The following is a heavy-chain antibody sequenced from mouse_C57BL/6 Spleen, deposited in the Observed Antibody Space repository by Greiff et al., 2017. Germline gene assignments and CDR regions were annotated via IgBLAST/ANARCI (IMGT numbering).Heavy chain of an antibody. J-gene: IGHJ4*01. D-gene: IGHD2-4*01. CDR1: GYTFTSYW. Sequence: QVQLQQPGAELVMPGASVKLSCKASGYTFTSYWMHWVKQRPGQGLEWIGEIDPSDSYTNYNQKFKGKSTLTVDKSSSTAYMQLSSLTSEDSAVYYCARADYDEEYYAMGYWGQRTSVTGSS. CDR3: ARADYDEEYYAMGY. V-gene: IGHV1-69*01. CDR2: IDPSDSYT.